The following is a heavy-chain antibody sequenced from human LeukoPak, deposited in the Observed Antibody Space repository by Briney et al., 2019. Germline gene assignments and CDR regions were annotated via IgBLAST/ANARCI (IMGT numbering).Heavy chain of an antibody. J-gene: IGHJ1*01. CDR1: GYTFTGYD. CDR2: INPNSGGT. Sequence: GASVKVSCKASGYTFTGYDMHWVRQAPGQGLEWMGWINPNSGGTNYAQNFQGRVTMTRDTSISTAYMELSRLRSDDTAVYYCASTVLVTALRQSAEYFQHWGQGTLVTVSS. D-gene: IGHD2-21*02. CDR3: ASTVLVTALRQSAEYFQH. V-gene: IGHV1-2*02.